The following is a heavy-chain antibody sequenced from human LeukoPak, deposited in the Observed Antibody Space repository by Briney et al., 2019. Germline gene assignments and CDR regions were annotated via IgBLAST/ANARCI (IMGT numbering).Heavy chain of an antibody. CDR2: ISGSAGST. Sequence: GGSLRLSCAASGFTFNTYAMSCVRQAPGKGLEWVSAISGSAGSTYYADSVKGRFTISRDNSKNILYLQIHSLRAEDTDVYYCAKGKGSSSSSIDWWGQGTLVTVSS. CDR3: AKGKGSSSSSIDW. CDR1: GFTFNTYA. D-gene: IGHD2-15*01. J-gene: IGHJ4*02. V-gene: IGHV3-23*01.